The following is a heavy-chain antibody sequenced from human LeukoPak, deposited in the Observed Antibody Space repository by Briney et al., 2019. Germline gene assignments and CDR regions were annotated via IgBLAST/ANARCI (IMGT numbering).Heavy chain of an antibody. CDR3: ARGIVVGRNWFDP. CDR1: GFTFSNYW. D-gene: IGHD2-2*01. V-gene: IGHV3-74*01. J-gene: IGHJ5*02. Sequence: QTGGSLRLSCAASGFTFSNYWMHWVRHAPGKGLVWVSRINSDGSSTSYADSVKGRFTISRDNAKNTLYLQMNSLRAEDTAVYYCARGIVVGRNWFDPWGQGTLVTVSS. CDR2: INSDGSST.